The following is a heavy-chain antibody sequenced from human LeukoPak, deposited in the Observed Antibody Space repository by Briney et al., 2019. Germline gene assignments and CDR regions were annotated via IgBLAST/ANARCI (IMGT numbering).Heavy chain of an antibody. V-gene: IGHV1-8*01. CDR2: MNPDSGNT. Sequence: ASVKVSCKASGYTFTSYDINWVRQATGQGLEWMGWMNPDSGNTGYAQKFQGRVTMTRNTSISTAYMELSSLRSEDTAVYYCARHYGSGSYVDYWGQGTLVTVSS. CDR3: ARHYGSGSYVDY. CDR1: GYTFTSYD. J-gene: IGHJ4*02. D-gene: IGHD3-10*01.